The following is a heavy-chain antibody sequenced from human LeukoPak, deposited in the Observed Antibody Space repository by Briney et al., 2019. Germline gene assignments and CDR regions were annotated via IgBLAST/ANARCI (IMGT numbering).Heavy chain of an antibody. Sequence: GGSLRLSCAASGFTFSSYAMSWVRQAPGKGLEWVSATSGSGGSTYYADSVKGRFTISRDNSKNTLYLQMNSLRAEDTAVYYCARRRTAAVVAFDIWGQGTMVTVSS. D-gene: IGHD6-13*01. CDR3: ARRRTAAVVAFDI. V-gene: IGHV3-23*01. J-gene: IGHJ3*02. CDR1: GFTFSSYA. CDR2: TSGSGGST.